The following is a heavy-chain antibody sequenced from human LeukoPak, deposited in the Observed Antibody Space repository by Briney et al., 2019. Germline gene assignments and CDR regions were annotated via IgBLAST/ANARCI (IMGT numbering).Heavy chain of an antibody. CDR2: ISSSSSYI. CDR1: GFTFSSYS. D-gene: IGHD5-12*01. CDR3: ARDTVAYPFDI. Sequence: GGSLRLSCAASGFTFSSYSMNWVRQAPGKGLEWVSSISSSSSYIYYADSVEGRFTISRDNAKNSLYLQMNSLRAEDTAVYYCARDTVAYPFDIWGQGTMVTVSS. V-gene: IGHV3-21*01. J-gene: IGHJ3*02.